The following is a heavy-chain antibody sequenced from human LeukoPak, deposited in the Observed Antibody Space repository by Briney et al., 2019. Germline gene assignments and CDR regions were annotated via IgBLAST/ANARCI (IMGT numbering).Heavy chain of an antibody. CDR2: IYYSGST. CDR1: GGSISGYY. D-gene: IGHD6-19*01. J-gene: IGHJ4*02. Sequence: PSETLSLTRTVSGGSISGYYWSWIRQPPGKGLEWIGYIYYSGSTNYNPSLESRVTISVDTSNNQFSLKLSSVTAADTAVYYCARRDTSGWLLDHWGQGTLVTVSS. CDR3: ARRDTSGWLLDH. V-gene: IGHV4-59*08.